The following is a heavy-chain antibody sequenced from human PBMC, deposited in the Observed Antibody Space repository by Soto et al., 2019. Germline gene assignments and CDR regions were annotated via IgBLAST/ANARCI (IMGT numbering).Heavy chain of an antibody. CDR2: ISWNSGSI. J-gene: IGHJ3*02. D-gene: IGHD3-10*01. CDR1: GFTFDDYA. V-gene: IGHV3-9*01. CDR3: AKERRGGSGSYSNDAFDI. Sequence: GGSLRLSCAASGFTFDDYAMHWVRQAPGKGLEWVSGISWNSGSIGYADSVKGRFTISRDNAKNSLYLQMNSLRAEDTALYYCAKERRGGSGSYSNDAFDIWGQGTMVTVSS.